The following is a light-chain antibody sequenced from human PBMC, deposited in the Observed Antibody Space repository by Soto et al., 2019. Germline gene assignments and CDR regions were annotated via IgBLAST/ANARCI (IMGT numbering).Light chain of an antibody. CDR3: LQYNTFPLT. CDR1: QAIGND. J-gene: IGKJ4*01. V-gene: IGKV1-17*01. Sequence: DIQMTQSPSSLSASVGDRVTLRCRASQAIGNDLGWYQRKEGEAPKRLIFSGSSLQSGVPSRFSGSGSGTEFTLTISSLQPEDLATYYCLQYNTFPLTFGGGTKVEIK. CDR2: SGS.